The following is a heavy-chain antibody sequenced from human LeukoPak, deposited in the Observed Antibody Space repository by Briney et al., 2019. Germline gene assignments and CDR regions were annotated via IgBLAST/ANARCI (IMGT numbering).Heavy chain of an antibody. V-gene: IGHV4-34*01. CDR3: ARGNRPYGEHEAFDI. Sequence: SETLSLTCAVYDESFSGYYCSWIRQPPRKGLEWIGVIDHSGSTNYNPSLQSRVTISVDTSKNQFSLKVSSVSAADTAVYYCARGNRPYGEHEAFDIWGHGTTVTVSP. CDR1: DESFSGYY. J-gene: IGHJ3*02. CDR2: IDHSGST. D-gene: IGHD3-10*01.